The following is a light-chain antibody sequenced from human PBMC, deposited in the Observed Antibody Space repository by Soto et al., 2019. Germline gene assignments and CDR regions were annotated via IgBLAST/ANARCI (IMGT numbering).Light chain of an antibody. Sequence: DIQMTQSPSTLSASVGDRVTITCRASQSISDWLAWYQQRPGKAPNLLMYSASTLESGVPSRFSGSGSGTEFTLTISRLEPYASATYYCHQDKSYPWTFGQGTKVEIK. CDR2: SAS. J-gene: IGKJ1*01. V-gene: IGKV1-5*03. CDR1: QSISDW. CDR3: HQDKSYPWT.